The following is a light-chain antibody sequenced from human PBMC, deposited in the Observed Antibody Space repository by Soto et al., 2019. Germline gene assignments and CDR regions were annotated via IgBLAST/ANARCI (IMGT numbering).Light chain of an antibody. CDR3: QQRSSNWPPVP. CDR1: QSVSSY. V-gene: IGKV3-11*01. CDR2: DAS. Sequence: EIVLTQSPATLSLSPGERATLSCRASQSVSSYLAWYQQKPGKAPTLLIYDASHRATGIPARFSGSGSGTDFTLTISSLEPEDFAVYYCQQRSSNWPPVPFGHGTRLEIK. J-gene: IGKJ5*01.